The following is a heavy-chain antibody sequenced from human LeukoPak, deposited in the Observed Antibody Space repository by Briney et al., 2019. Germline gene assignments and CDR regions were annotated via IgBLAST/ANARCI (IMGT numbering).Heavy chain of an antibody. V-gene: IGHV3-30*18. J-gene: IGHJ4*02. D-gene: IGHD2-21*02. CDR3: AKDGGGDCYFHY. CDR2: ISSDGTHK. Sequence: GGSLRLSCAASGFTFSNYGMHWVRQALGKGLEWVAVISSDGTHKYYADSVQGRFTISRDHSKNTLYLQMNSLRDEDTAVYYCAKDGGGDCYFHYWGQGALVTVSS. CDR1: GFTFSNYG.